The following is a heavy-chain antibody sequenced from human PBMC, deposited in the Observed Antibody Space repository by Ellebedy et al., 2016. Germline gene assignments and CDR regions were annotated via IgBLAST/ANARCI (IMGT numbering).Heavy chain of an antibody. Sequence: GESLKISCAASGFTFSSYSMNWVRQAPGKGLEWLSYIGRDGGATYYADSVKGRFTISRDNAKNSLYLQMNSLRAEDTAVYYCAREGEQWNHWYFDLWGRGALVTVSS. CDR1: GFTFSSYS. J-gene: IGHJ2*01. V-gene: IGHV3-48*01. D-gene: IGHD6-19*01. CDR3: AREGEQWNHWYFDL. CDR2: IGRDGGAT.